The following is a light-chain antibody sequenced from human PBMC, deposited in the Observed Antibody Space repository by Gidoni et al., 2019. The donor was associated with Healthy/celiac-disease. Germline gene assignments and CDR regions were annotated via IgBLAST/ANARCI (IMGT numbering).Light chain of an antibody. J-gene: IGLJ2*01. CDR3: SSYTSSSIFSV. Sequence: QSALTQPASVSGSPGQSITISCTGTSSDVGGYNYVSWYQQHPGKAPKLMIYEVSNRPSGVPDRFSGSKSGNTASLTISGLQAEDEADYYCSSYTSSSIFSVFGGGTKLTVL. CDR1: SSDVGGYNY. CDR2: EVS. V-gene: IGLV2-14*01.